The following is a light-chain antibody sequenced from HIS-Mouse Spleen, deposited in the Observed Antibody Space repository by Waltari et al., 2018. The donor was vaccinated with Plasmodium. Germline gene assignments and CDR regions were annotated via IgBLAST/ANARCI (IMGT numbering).Light chain of an antibody. CDR1: SSDVGGYNY. CDR2: DVS. J-gene: IGLJ2*01. CDR3: CSYAGSYTWV. V-gene: IGLV2-11*01. Sequence: LTQPRSVSGSPGQSVTISCTGTSSDVGGYNYVSWYQQHPGKAPKLMIYDVSKRPSVVPDRFSGSKSGNTASLTISGLQAEDEADYYCCSYAGSYTWVFGGGTKLTVL.